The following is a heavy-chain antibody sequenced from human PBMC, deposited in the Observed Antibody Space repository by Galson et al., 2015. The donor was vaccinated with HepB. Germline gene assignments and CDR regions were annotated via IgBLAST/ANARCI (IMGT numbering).Heavy chain of an antibody. Sequence: SVKVSCKAFGYTFTGYYMHWVRQAPGQGLEWMGWINPNSGGTNYAQKFQGRVTLARDTSISTAYMKLNSLRSDDTAVYYCARVLKRYCSNTICYTGMAYWGQGTLVTVSS. CDR2: INPNSGGT. CDR1: GYTFTGYY. V-gene: IGHV1-2*02. J-gene: IGHJ4*02. CDR3: ARVLKRYCSNTICYTGMAY. D-gene: IGHD2-2*02.